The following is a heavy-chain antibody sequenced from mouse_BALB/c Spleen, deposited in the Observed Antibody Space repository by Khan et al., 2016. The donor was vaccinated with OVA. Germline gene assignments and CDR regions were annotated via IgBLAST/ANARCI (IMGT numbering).Heavy chain of an antibody. CDR1: GYTFTSYT. CDR3: VRDGSYHRNDGWFAY. Sequence: QMQLEESGAELARPGASVKMSCKASGYTFTSYTIHWIKLRPGQGLEWIGFINPSNGYTNYNQKFKDKATLTADKSSTTVYMQLSSLTSDYSAVYNCVRDGSYHRNDGWFAYWGQGTLVTVSA. V-gene: IGHV1-4*01. J-gene: IGHJ3*01. D-gene: IGHD2-14*01. CDR2: INPSNGYT.